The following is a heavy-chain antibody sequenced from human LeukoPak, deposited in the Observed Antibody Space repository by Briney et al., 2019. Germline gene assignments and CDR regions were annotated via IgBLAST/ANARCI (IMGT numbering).Heavy chain of an antibody. V-gene: IGHV4-34*01. Sequence: SETLSLTCAVYGGSFSGYYWSWIRQPPGKGLEWIGEINHSGSTNYNPSLKSRVTISVDTSKNQFSLKLSSVTAADTAVYYCARGGWGAAADPYYYYYMDVWGKGTTVTVSS. D-gene: IGHD6-13*01. J-gene: IGHJ6*03. CDR1: GGSFSGYY. CDR3: ARGGWGAAADPYYYYYMDV. CDR2: INHSGST.